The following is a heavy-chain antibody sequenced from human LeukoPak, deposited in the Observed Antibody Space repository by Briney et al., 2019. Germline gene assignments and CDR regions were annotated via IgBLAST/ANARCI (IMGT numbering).Heavy chain of an antibody. Sequence: GGSLRLSCAASGFTFSSYAMSWVGQAPGKGLEWVSHITSSGDSTYSVESVKGRFTISRDNSKNTLYLQMNSLRVDDTAVYYCAKGYGSGTYYRGLPAWGQGILVTVSS. V-gene: IGHV3-23*01. D-gene: IGHD3-10*01. CDR3: AKGYGSGTYYRGLPA. CDR1: GFTFSSYA. CDR2: ITSSGDST. J-gene: IGHJ5*02.